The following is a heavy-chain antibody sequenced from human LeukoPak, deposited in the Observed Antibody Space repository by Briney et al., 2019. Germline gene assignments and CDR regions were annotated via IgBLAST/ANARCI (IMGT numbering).Heavy chain of an antibody. Sequence: GGSLRLSCAASGFTFSSYAMSWVRQAPGKGLEWVSAISGSGGSTYYADSVKGRFTISRDNSKNTLYLQMNSLRAEDTAVYYCAKCAGYYDSSGYYSPPEYFQHWGQGTLVTVSS. CDR3: AKCAGYYDSSGYYSPPEYFQH. D-gene: IGHD3-22*01. CDR2: ISGSGGST. J-gene: IGHJ1*01. V-gene: IGHV3-23*01. CDR1: GFTFSSYA.